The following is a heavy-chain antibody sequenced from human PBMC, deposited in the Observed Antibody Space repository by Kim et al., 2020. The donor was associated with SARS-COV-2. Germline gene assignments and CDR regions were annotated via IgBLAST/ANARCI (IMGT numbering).Heavy chain of an antibody. D-gene: IGHD1-26*01. J-gene: IGHJ4*02. V-gene: IGHV1-8*01. Sequence: KSGSTGYAQKFQGRVTMSRDTCTNTAYMELNSLRVEDTAVYYCARGERLDSWGQGTLVTVSS. CDR3: ARGERLDS. CDR2: KSGST.